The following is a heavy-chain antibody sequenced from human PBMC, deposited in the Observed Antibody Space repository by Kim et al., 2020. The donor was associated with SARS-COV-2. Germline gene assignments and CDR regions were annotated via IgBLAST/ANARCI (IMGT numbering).Heavy chain of an antibody. J-gene: IGHJ4*02. CDR2: ISGSGGST. CDR1: GFTFSSYA. V-gene: IGHV3-23*01. Sequence: GGSLRLSCAASGFTFSSYAMSWVRQAPGKGLEWVSAISGSGGSTYYADSVKGRFTISRDNSKNTLYLQMNSLRAEDTAVYYCAKLGRSRSAGYYYGSGSYYGDYWGQGTLVTVSS. CDR3: AKLGRSRSAGYYYGSGSYYGDY. D-gene: IGHD3-10*01.